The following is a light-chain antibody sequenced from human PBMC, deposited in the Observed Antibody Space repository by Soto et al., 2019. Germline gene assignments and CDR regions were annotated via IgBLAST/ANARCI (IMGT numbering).Light chain of an antibody. CDR1: QSISSY. Sequence: DIQMTQSPSTLSASVGDRVTITCRASQSISSYLNWYQQKPGKAPKLLIYAASSLQSGVPSRFSGSGSGTDFTLTISSLQPEDFATYYCQQTLTFGGGTKV. CDR3: QQTLT. V-gene: IGKV1-39*01. J-gene: IGKJ4*01. CDR2: AAS.